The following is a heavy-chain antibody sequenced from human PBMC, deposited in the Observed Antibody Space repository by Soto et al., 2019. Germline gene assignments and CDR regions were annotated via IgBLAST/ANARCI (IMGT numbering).Heavy chain of an antibody. CDR2: IYYSGST. CDR1: GGSISSYY. CDR3: ATYGDPGWCFDL. V-gene: IGHV4-59*08. D-gene: IGHD4-17*01. J-gene: IGHJ2*01. Sequence: PSETLSLTCTVSGGSISSYYWSWIRQPPGKGLEWIGYIYYSGSTNYNPSLKSRVTISVDTSKNQFSLKLSSVTAADTAVYYCATYGDPGWCFDLWGRGTLVTVSS.